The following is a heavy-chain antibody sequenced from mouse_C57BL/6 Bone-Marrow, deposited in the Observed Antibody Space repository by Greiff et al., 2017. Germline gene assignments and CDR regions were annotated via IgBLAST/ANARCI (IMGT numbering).Heavy chain of an antibody. D-gene: IGHD1-1*01. J-gene: IGHJ1*03. Sequence: EVQLQQSGGGLVKPGGSLKLSCAASGFTFSSYAMSWVRQTPEKRLEWVATISDGGSYTYDPDNVKGRFTISRDNAKNNLYLQMSHLKSEDTAMYYCARVLNYYGSSYWYFDVWGTGTTVTVSS. CDR2: ISDGGSYT. V-gene: IGHV5-4*01. CDR3: ARVLNYYGSSYWYFDV. CDR1: GFTFSSYA.